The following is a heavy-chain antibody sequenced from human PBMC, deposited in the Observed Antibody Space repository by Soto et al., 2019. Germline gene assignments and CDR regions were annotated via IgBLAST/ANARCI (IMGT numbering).Heavy chain of an antibody. Sequence: PSETLSLTCAVYGGSFSGYYWSWIRQPPGKGLEWIGEINHSGSTNYNPSLKSRVTISVDTSKNQFSLKLSSVTAADTAVYYCARGPIYTSIAAAGEIDYWGQGTLVTVSS. J-gene: IGHJ4*02. CDR2: INHSGST. CDR1: GGSFSGYY. V-gene: IGHV4-34*01. D-gene: IGHD6-13*01. CDR3: ARGPIYTSIAAAGEIDY.